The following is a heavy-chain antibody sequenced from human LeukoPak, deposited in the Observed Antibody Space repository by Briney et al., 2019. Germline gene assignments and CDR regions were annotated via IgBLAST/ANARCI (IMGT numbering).Heavy chain of an antibody. V-gene: IGHV4-30-4*01. J-gene: IGHJ4*02. D-gene: IGHD3-10*01. Sequence: PSQTLSLTCTVSGGSISSGDYYWSWIRQPPGKGLEWIGHIYYRGSTYYNPSLKSRITISVDTSKSQFSLKLSSVTAADTAVYYCARDLYDSGSYYHDYWGQGTLVTVSS. CDR1: GGSISSGDYY. CDR3: ARDLYDSGSYYHDY. CDR2: IYYRGST.